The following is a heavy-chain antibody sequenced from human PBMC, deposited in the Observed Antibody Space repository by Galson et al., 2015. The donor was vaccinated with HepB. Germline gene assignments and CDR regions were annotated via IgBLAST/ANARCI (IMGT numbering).Heavy chain of an antibody. CDR2: ISYDGSNK. Sequence: SLRLSCAASGFTFSSYGMHWVRQAPGKGLEWVAVISYDGSNKYYADSVKGRFTISRDNSKNTLYLQMNSLRAEGTAVYYCAPSRGYYDSSGLMDYFDYWGQGTLVTVSS. J-gene: IGHJ4*02. CDR3: APSRGYYDSSGLMDYFDY. CDR1: GFTFSSYG. V-gene: IGHV3-30*03. D-gene: IGHD3-22*01.